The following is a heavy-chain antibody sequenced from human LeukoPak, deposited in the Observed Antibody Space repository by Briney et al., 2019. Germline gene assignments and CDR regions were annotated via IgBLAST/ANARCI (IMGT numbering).Heavy chain of an antibody. CDR1: GFTFSSYA. CDR2: ISGSGGST. D-gene: IGHD5-24*01. J-gene: IGHJ6*03. Sequence: PGGSLRLSCAASGFTFSSYAMSWVRQAPGKGLEWVSAISGSGGSTYYADSVKGRFTISGDNSKNTLHLQMNSLRAEDTAVYYCAKARRRVEMATIGDYYYYMDVWGKGTTVTVSS. CDR3: AKARRRVEMATIGDYYYYMDV. V-gene: IGHV3-23*01.